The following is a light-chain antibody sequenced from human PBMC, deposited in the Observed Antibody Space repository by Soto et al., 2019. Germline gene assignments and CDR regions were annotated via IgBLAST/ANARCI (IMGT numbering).Light chain of an antibody. CDR2: DAS. CDR3: QQHSNWPPSIT. V-gene: IGKV3-11*01. CDR1: QSVSSY. Sequence: EIVLTQSPGTLSLSPGERATLSCRASQSVSSYLAWYQQKPGQAPRLLIYDASNRATGIPARFSGSGSGTDFTLTISSLEPEDFAVYYCQQHSNWPPSITFGPGTKVDIK. J-gene: IGKJ3*01.